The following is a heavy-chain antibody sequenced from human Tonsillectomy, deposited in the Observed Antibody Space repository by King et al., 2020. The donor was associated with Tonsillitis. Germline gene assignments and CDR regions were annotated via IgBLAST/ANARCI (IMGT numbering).Heavy chain of an antibody. V-gene: IGHV3-48*01. J-gene: IGHJ4*02. CDR2: ISPSSTTI. Sequence: VQLVESGGGLVQPGESLRLSCEGSGFTFSTYKFNWVRQAPGKGLEWISYISPSSTTIKYADSVKGRFTISRDDAKNSVFLQMNSLRAEDTAVYYCARDGWMGGQGTLVTVAS. D-gene: IGHD5-12*01. CDR3: ARDGWM. CDR1: GFTFSTYK.